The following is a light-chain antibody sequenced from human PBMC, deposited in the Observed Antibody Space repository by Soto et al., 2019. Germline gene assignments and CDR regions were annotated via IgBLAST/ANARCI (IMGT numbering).Light chain of an antibody. V-gene: IGKV3-15*01. CDR2: GAS. J-gene: IGKJ2*01. CDR1: QSVSSN. CDR3: QQYNNWPPNT. Sequence: EIVMTQSPATLSVSPGERATLSCRASQSVSSNLAWYQQKPGQAPRLLIFGASTRATGIPAKFSGSGSGTEFTLTISSLQSEDFAVYYCQQYNNWPPNTFGQGTILEIK.